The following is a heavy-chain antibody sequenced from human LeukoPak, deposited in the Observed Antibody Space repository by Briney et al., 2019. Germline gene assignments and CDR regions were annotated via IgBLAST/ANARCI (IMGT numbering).Heavy chain of an antibody. V-gene: IGHV4-39*01. CDR1: GDSISTNSYY. CDR2: IYDSGNT. J-gene: IGHJ5*02. D-gene: IGHD2-2*01. CDR3: ARGVVARRNWFDP. Sequence: SETLSLTCTVSGDSISTNSYYWGWIRQSPGKGLEWIGSIYDSGNTYYGPSLKRRVTISVDTSKNQVSLRLSSVTAADTAVYYCARGVVARRNWFDPWGQGTLVTVSS.